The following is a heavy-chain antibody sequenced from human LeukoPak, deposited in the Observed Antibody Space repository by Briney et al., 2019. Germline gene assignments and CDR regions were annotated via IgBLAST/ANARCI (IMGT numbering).Heavy chain of an antibody. V-gene: IGHV4-39*01. CDR2: IYYSGST. CDR3: ARHMGRIAVSDNFDY. J-gene: IGHJ4*02. Sequence: SETLSLTCTVSGGPISSSSYYWGWIRQPPGKGLEWIGSIYYSGSTYYNPSLKSRVTISVDTSKNQFSLKLSSVTAADTAVYYCARHMGRIAVSDNFDYWGQGTLVTVSS. CDR1: GGPISSSSYY. D-gene: IGHD6-19*01.